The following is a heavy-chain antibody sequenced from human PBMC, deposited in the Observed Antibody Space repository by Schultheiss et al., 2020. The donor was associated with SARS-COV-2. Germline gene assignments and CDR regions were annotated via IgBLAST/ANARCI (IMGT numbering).Heavy chain of an antibody. Sequence: SQTLSFTCTVSGGSVSSGSYYWSWIRQPPGKGLEWIGYIYYSGSTNYNPSLKSRVTISVDTSKNQFSLKLSSVTAADTAVYYCARGGPGEGSTGAIGDYWGQGTLVTVSS. CDR2: IYYSGST. J-gene: IGHJ4*02. V-gene: IGHV4-61*01. CDR3: ARGGPGEGSTGAIGDY. D-gene: IGHD3-10*01. CDR1: GGSVSSGSYY.